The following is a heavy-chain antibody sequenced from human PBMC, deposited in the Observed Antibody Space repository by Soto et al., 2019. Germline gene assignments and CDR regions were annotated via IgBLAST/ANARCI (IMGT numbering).Heavy chain of an antibody. V-gene: IGHV1-69*06. Sequence: GASVKVSCKASGGTFSSYAISWVRQAPGQGLEWMGGIIPIFGTANYAQKFQGRVTITADKSTSTAYMELSSLRSEDTAVYYCARGPRWGDPPYYYYGMDVWGQGTTVTVSS. CDR1: GGTFSSYA. D-gene: IGHD3-10*01. CDR2: IIPIFGTA. J-gene: IGHJ6*02. CDR3: ARGPRWGDPPYYYYGMDV.